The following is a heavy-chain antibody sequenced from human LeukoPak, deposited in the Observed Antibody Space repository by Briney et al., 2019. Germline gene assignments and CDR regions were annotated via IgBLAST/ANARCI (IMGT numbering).Heavy chain of an antibody. CDR3: ATETNGRHYDY. J-gene: IGHJ4*02. CDR2: IGPTGSDR. CDR1: GLTFSTSG. V-gene: IGHV3-21*06. D-gene: IGHD1-14*01. Sequence: GGSLGLSCTASGLTFSTSGFDWVRQAPGKGLEWVASIGPTGSDRYHADSIKGRFTISRDNANNFLYLQMNSLRAEDTAVYYCATETNGRHYDYWGQGTLLTVSS.